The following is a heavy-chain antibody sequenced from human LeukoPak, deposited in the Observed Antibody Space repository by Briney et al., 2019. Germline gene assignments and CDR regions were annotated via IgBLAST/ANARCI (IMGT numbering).Heavy chain of an antibody. D-gene: IGHD1-26*01. CDR2: ISYDGSNK. J-gene: IGHJ4*02. Sequence: PGGSLRLSCAASGFTFSSYAMHWVRQAPGKGLEWVAVISYDGSNKYYADSVKGRFTISRDNSKNTLYLQMNSLRAEDTAVYYCARGWSGSYYVLDYWGQGTLVTVSS. CDR3: ARGWSGSYYVLDY. CDR1: GFTFSSYA. V-gene: IGHV3-30*04.